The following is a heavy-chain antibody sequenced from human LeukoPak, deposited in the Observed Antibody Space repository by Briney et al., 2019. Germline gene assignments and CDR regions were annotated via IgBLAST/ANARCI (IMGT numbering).Heavy chain of an antibody. CDR2: IIPIFGTA. Sequence: SVKVSCKASGGTFSSYAISWVRQAPGQGLEWMGRIIPIFGTANYAQKFQGRVTITADKSTSTAYMELSSLRSEDTAVYYCAREMLSRITMVRGATQAGEFDYWGKGTLVTVSS. D-gene: IGHD3-10*01. J-gene: IGHJ4*02. V-gene: IGHV1-69*06. CDR3: AREMLSRITMVRGATQAGEFDY. CDR1: GGTFSSYA.